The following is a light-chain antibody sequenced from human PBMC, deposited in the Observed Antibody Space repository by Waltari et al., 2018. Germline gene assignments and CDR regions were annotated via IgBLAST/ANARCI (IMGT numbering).Light chain of an antibody. CDR3: SSYAGSNNLGV. J-gene: IGLJ3*02. CDR2: EVT. CDR1: TSDVGGYNY. Sequence: QSALTQPPSASGSPGPSVTISCPGTTSDVGGYNYVPWYQQHPGKAPTLVLYEVTRRPAGVPDRVSGSKSGNTASLTVSGLQAEDEANYYCSSYAGSNNLGVFGGGTKLTVL. V-gene: IGLV2-8*01.